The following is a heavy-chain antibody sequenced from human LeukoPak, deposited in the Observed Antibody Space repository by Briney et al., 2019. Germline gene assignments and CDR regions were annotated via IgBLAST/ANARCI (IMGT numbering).Heavy chain of an antibody. Sequence: GGSLRLSCAASGFTFSSYSMNWVRQAPGKRLEWVSSISSSSSYIYYADSVKGRFTISRDNAKNSLYLQMNSLRAEDTAVYYCARDLYSYGQQMAYWGQGALVTVSS. J-gene: IGHJ4*02. CDR3: ARDLYSYGQQMAY. CDR2: ISSSSSYI. D-gene: IGHD5-18*01. CDR1: GFTFSSYS. V-gene: IGHV3-21*01.